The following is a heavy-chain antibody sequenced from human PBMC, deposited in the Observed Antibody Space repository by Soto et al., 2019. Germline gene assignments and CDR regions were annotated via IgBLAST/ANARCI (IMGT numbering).Heavy chain of an antibody. V-gene: IGHV4-31*03. CDR3: ARDRGDGYNPYYYYGMDV. J-gene: IGHJ6*02. Sequence: QVQLQESGPGLVKPSQTLSLTCTVSGGSISSGNYYWSWVRQHPGKGLEWIGYIYYSGSTFYNPSPKSRVTLSVDTSKNQFSLKLSSVTAADTAVYYCARDRGDGYNPYYYYGMDVWGQGTTVTVSS. CDR2: IYYSGST. D-gene: IGHD3-10*01. CDR1: GGSISSGNYY.